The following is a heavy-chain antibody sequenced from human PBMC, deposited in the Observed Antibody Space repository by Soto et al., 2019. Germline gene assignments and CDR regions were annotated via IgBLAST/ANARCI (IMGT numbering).Heavy chain of an antibody. CDR3: ARVSSSWKNWFDP. D-gene: IGHD6-13*01. Sequence: QVQLQESGPGLVKPSETLSLTCTVSGGSISSYYWSWIRQPPGKGLEWIGYIYYSGNTKYNPSLKSRVTISVDTSKNQFSRKLSSVTAADTAVYYCARVSSSWKNWFDPWGQGTLVTVSS. CDR1: GGSISSYY. CDR2: IYYSGNT. V-gene: IGHV4-59*01. J-gene: IGHJ5*02.